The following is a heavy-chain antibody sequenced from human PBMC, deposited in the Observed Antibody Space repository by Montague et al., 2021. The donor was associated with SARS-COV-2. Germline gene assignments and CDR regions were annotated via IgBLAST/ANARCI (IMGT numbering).Heavy chain of an antibody. CDR3: ARTSASSDY. CDR2: TYYRSKWYN. D-gene: IGHD1-26*01. Sequence: CAISGDSVSRNSAAWNWIKQSPSKGLEWLGRTYYRSKWYNDYAVSVKSRITINPDTSKNQISPQLNSVTPEDTAVYYCARTSASSDYWGQGTLVTVSS. V-gene: IGHV6-1*01. CDR1: GDSVSRNSAA. J-gene: IGHJ4*02.